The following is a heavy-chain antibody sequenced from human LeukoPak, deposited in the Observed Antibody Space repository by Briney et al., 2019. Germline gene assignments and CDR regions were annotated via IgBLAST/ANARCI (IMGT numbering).Heavy chain of an antibody. V-gene: IGHV4-34*01. CDR2: INHSGST. J-gene: IGHJ4*02. Sequence: SETLSLTCAVYGGSFSGYYWSWIRQPPGKGLEWIGEINHSGSTNYNPSLKSRVTISVDTSKNQFSLKLSSVTAADTAVYYCARVGIAVAGMYFDYWGQGTLVTVSS. D-gene: IGHD6-19*01. CDR3: ARVGIAVAGMYFDY. CDR1: GGSFSGYY.